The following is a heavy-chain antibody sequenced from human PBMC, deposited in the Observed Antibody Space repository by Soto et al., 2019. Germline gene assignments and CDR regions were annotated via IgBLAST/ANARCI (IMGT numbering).Heavy chain of an antibody. CDR2: ITRDGTI. D-gene: IGHD3-22*01. CDR1: GFIFTNYA. CDR3: VQESYEGAYGDY. J-gene: IGHJ4*02. Sequence: EVQLLESGGGLVQPGGSLRLSCAASGFIFTNYAMSWVRQAPGEGLAWVSAITRDGTIYYTDSVKGRFTISRDNSKNTVYLQMNSLRAEDTAVYYCVQESYEGAYGDYWGQGTLVTVSS. V-gene: IGHV3-23*01.